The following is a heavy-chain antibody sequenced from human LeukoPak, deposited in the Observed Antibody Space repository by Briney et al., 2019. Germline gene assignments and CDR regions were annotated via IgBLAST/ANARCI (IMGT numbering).Heavy chain of an antibody. CDR2: MNPNTGNT. CDR3: ARAIRHMIPGVNTQYYFDY. CDR1: GYSFTSYG. D-gene: IGHD3-10*01. J-gene: IGHJ4*02. Sequence: ASVKVSCKASGYSFTSYGIRWGRQAPGQGLEWRGWMNPNTGNTGYVQKFQGRVTMTRSTSISTAYMELSGLTSEDTAMYYCARAIRHMIPGVNTQYYFDYWGQGTLVTVSS. V-gene: IGHV1-8*02.